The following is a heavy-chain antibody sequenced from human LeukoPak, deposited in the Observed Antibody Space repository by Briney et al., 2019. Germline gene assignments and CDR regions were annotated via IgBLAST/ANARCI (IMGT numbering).Heavy chain of an antibody. CDR2: VHASGTT. D-gene: IGHD5-18*01. J-gene: IGHJ4*02. CDR3: ARAGYTYGYFDY. CDR1: GGSISSHY. V-gene: IGHV4-4*09. Sequence: PSETLSLTCTVSGGSISSHYWSWIRQPPGKGLEWIGYVHASGTTDYNPSVKSRVAISVDTSKNQLSLKLTSVTAADTAVYYCARAGYTYGYFDYWGQGALVTVSS.